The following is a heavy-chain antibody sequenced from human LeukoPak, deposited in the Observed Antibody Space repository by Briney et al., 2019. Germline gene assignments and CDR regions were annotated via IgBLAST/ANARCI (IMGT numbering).Heavy chain of an antibody. CDR1: GFTFSSYS. J-gene: IGHJ4*02. D-gene: IGHD6-13*01. Sequence: GGSLRLSCAASGFTFSSYSMNWVRQAPGKGLEWVSSISSSSSYIYYADSVKGRFTISRDNAKNSLYLQMNSLRAEDTALYYCAKDMSSSWYEGPDYWGQGTLVTVSS. CDR3: AKDMSSSWYEGPDY. CDR2: ISSSSSYI. V-gene: IGHV3-21*04.